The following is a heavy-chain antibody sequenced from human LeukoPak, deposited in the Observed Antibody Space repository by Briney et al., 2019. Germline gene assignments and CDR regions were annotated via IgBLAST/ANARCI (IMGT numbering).Heavy chain of an antibody. CDR3: ARETRIRNYYDSGAYYYGDYFDY. CDR1: GFTFSSYE. J-gene: IGHJ4*02. V-gene: IGHV3-48*03. CDR2: ISSSGSTI. Sequence: PGGSLRLSYAASGFTFSSYEMNWVRQAPGKGLEWVSYISSSGSTIYYADSVKGRFTISRDNAKNSLYLQMNSLRAEDTAIYYCARETRIRNYYDSGAYYYGDYFDYWGQGTLVTVSS. D-gene: IGHD3-22*01.